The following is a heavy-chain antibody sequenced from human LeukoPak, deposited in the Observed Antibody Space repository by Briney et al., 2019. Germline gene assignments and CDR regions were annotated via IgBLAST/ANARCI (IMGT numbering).Heavy chain of an antibody. V-gene: IGHV3-30*18. Sequence: PGGSLRLSCAASGFTFSSYGMHWVRQAPGKGLEWVALISYDGRNTYFVDSVKGRFTISRDNSKNTLYLQMNSLRAEDTAMYYCAKDGFAHHDSSGYADYWGQGTLVTVSS. J-gene: IGHJ4*02. CDR3: AKDGFAHHDSSGYADY. CDR2: ISYDGRNT. CDR1: GFTFSSYG. D-gene: IGHD3-22*01.